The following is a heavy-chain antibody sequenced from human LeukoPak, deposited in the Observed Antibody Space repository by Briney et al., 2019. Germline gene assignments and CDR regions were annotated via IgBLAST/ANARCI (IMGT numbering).Heavy chain of an antibody. CDR2: INHSGST. CDR1: GGSFSGYY. V-gene: IGHV4-34*01. D-gene: IGHD2-2*01. Sequence: SETLSLTCAVYGGSFSGYYWSWIRQPPGKGLEWIGEINHSGSTNYNPSLKSRVTISVDTSKNQFSLKLSSVTAADTAVYYCARLVVVPAAHLAAAVRYYYYYGTDVWGQGTTVTVSS. CDR3: ARLVVVPAAHLAAAVRYYYYYGTDV. J-gene: IGHJ6*02.